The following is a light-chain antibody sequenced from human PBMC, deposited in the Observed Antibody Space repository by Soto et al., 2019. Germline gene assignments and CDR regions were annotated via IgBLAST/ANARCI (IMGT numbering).Light chain of an antibody. J-gene: IGLJ1*01. CDR1: RSDVGRYDY. CDR2: EVS. V-gene: IGLV2-14*01. Sequence: QSVLTQPASVSGSPGQSITISCTGARSDVGRYDYVSWYQQHPGKAPKLIICEVSNRPSGISNRFSGSKSGNTASLTISGLQAEDEADYYCCTFAGSRPLYVFGTGTKVTVL. CDR3: CTFAGSRPLYV.